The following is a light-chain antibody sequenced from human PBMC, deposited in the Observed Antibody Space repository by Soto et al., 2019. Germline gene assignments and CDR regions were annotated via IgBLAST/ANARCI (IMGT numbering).Light chain of an antibody. CDR2: EDS. J-gene: IGLJ1*01. CDR3: CSYAGSSTYV. CDR1: SSDVGNYNL. V-gene: IGLV2-23*01. Sequence: QSVLTQSASVSGSPGQSITISCTGTSSDVGNYNLVSWYQQHPGKVPKLMIYEDSKRPSGVSNRFSGSKSGNTASLTISGLQAEDEADYYCCSYAGSSTYVFGTGTKLTVL.